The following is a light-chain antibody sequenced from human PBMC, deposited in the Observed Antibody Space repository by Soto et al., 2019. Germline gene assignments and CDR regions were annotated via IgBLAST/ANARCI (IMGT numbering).Light chain of an antibody. CDR2: GAS. V-gene: IGKV3-20*01. Sequence: EIVLTQSPGTLSLSPGERATLSCRASQSVSSNYLAWYRQKSGQAPRLLIYGASSRASGIPDRFSGSGSGTDFTLTISRLEPEDFVVYYCQQYGDSPFTFGPGTKVDIK. CDR1: QSVSSNY. CDR3: QQYGDSPFT. J-gene: IGKJ3*01.